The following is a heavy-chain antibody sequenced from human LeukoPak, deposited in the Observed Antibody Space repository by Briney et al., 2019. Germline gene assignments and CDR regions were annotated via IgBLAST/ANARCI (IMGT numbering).Heavy chain of an antibody. D-gene: IGHD2-21*01. CDR2: IYHSGST. CDR1: GYSINSGYY. Sequence: SETLSLTCTVSGYSINSGYYWGWIRQPPGKGLEWIGSIYHSGSTYQNPSLKSRITISVDTSKNQFSLKLSSVTAADTAIYYCARDAYSVDYYMDVWGKGTTVTVSS. V-gene: IGHV4-38-2*02. CDR3: ARDAYSVDYYMDV. J-gene: IGHJ6*03.